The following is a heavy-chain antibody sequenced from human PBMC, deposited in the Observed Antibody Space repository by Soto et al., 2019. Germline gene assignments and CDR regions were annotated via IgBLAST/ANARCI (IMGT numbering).Heavy chain of an antibody. CDR2: ISTYNGNT. Sequence: VASVKVSCKASGYTFTSYGISWVRQAPGQGLEWMGWISTYNGNTNYAQKLQGRVTMTTDTSTSTAYMELRSLRSDDTAVYYCARDPAPSSGWYYYYYGMDVWGQGTTVTVSS. CDR1: GYTFTSYG. D-gene: IGHD6-19*01. CDR3: ARDPAPSSGWYYYYYGMDV. V-gene: IGHV1-18*01. J-gene: IGHJ6*02.